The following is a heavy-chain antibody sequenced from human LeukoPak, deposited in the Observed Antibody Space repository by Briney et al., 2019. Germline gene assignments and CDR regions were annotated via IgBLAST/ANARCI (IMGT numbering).Heavy chain of an antibody. CDR3: AKGGNIRVLDYYYYMDV. CDR2: ISSSGSTI. CDR1: GFTFRDHY. D-gene: IGHD2/OR15-2a*01. Sequence: GGSLRLSCAASGFTFRDHYMSWIRQAPGRGLEWVSYISSSGSTIYYADSVKGRFTISRDNVINSLYLQMNSLRAEDTAVYYCAKGGNIRVLDYYYYMDVWGKGTTVTVSS. J-gene: IGHJ6*03. V-gene: IGHV3-11*04.